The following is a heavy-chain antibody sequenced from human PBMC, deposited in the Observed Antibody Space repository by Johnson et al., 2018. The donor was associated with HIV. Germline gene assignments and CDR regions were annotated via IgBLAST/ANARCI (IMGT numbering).Heavy chain of an antibody. J-gene: IGHJ3*01. V-gene: IGHV3-23*04. D-gene: IGHD2-15*01. CDR3: AKKMARDIGDGFDV. CDR2: ISDSGLRP. Sequence: VQLVESGGTLVKPGGSLSLSCAASGFTFINAWMTWVRQSPGKGLEWVSGISDSGLRPYYADSVTGRFTISRDNSNNTLYVQMNSLRAEDTAVYYCAKKMARDIGDGFDVWGQGTMVIVSS. CDR1: GFTFINAW.